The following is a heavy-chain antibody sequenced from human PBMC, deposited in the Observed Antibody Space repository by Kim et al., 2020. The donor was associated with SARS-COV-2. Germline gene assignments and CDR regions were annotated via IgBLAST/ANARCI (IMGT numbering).Heavy chain of an antibody. Sequence: GGSLRLSCAASGFTFSSYSMNWVRQAPGKGLEWVSSISSSSSYIYYADSVKGRFTISRDNAKNSLYLQMNSLRAEDTAVYYCARGRYSSSWYEEYYYYGMDVWGQGTTVTVSS. V-gene: IGHV3-21*01. CDR2: ISSSSSYI. CDR1: GFTFSSYS. D-gene: IGHD6-13*01. J-gene: IGHJ6*02. CDR3: ARGRYSSSWYEEYYYYGMDV.